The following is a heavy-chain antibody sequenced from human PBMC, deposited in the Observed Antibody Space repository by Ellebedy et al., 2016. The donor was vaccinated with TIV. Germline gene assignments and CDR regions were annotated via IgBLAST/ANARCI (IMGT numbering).Heavy chain of an antibody. CDR3: AQRGPGDYYGMDV. D-gene: IGHD4-17*01. Sequence: GESLKISCAASGFTFSSYTMNWVRQAPGKGLEWVSSISGSSTYIYYADSVKGRFTISRDNAKNSLYLQMNSLRDEDTAVYYCAQRGPGDYYGMDVWGQGTTVTVSS. CDR1: GFTFSSYT. CDR2: ISGSSTYI. J-gene: IGHJ6*02. V-gene: IGHV3-21*01.